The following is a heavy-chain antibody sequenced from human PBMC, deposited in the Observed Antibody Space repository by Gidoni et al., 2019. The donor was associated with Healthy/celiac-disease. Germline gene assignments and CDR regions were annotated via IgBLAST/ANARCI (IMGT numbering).Heavy chain of an antibody. CDR1: GGSISSYY. D-gene: IGHD3-10*01. J-gene: IGHJ6*02. Sequence: QVQLQESGPGLVKPSETLSLTCTVSGGSISSYYWSWIRQPVGKGLEWLGRIYTSGSTNYNPSLKSRVTMSVDTSKNQFSLKLSSVTAADTAVYYCARDGGEGRFYYYGMDVWGQGTTVTVSS. CDR3: ARDGGEGRFYYYGMDV. CDR2: IYTSGST. V-gene: IGHV4-4*07.